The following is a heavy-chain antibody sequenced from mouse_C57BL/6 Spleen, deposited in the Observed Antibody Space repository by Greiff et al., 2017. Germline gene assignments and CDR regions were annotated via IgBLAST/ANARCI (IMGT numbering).Heavy chain of an antibody. CDR2: ISSGGDYI. CDR3: TRDPYYSNFAY. CDR1: GFTFSSSA. V-gene: IGHV5-9-1*02. D-gene: IGHD2-5*01. Sequence: EVMLVESGEGLVKPGGSLKLSCAASGFTFSSSAMSWVRQTPEKRLEWVAYISSGGDYIYYADTVKGRFTISRDNARNTLYLQMSSLKSEDTAMYYCTRDPYYSNFAYWGQGTLVTVSA. J-gene: IGHJ3*01.